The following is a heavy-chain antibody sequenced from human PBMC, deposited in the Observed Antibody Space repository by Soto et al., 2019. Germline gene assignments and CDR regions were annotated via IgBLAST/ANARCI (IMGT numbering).Heavy chain of an antibody. CDR1: GGSFSGYY. D-gene: IGHD3-9*01. J-gene: IGHJ4*02. Sequence: QVHLQQWGAGLLKPSETLSLTCAVYGGSFSGYYWTWIRQPPGKGLEWIGESNHRGSTNYNPSLMSRLTTSVDTSKSQISLRLGSVAAADTAVYYCAGGVYCVILPGYRDFFAFWGRGPLVTVSS. V-gene: IGHV4-34*01. CDR3: AGGVYCVILPGYRDFFAF. CDR2: SNHRGST.